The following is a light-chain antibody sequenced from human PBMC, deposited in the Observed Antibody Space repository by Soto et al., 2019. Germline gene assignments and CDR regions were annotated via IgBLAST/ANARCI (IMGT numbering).Light chain of an antibody. J-gene: IGKJ1*01. Sequence: DIHLSQFKSCLSAAIGATVTMSFRASQSISSYLNWYQQTPGKPPKLLINSSSNLHYGVPTRFTGSGSETEFTLTISGLQPEDFAIYYCQQSYDIQWTFGQGTKVDIK. CDR2: SSS. V-gene: IGKV1-39*01. CDR3: QQSYDIQWT. CDR1: QSISSY.